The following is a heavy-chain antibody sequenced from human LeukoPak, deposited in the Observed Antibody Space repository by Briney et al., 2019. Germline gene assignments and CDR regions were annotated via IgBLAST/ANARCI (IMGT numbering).Heavy chain of an antibody. J-gene: IGHJ4*02. Sequence: PGGSLRLSCAASGFTFSRYTMHWVRQAPGKGLEWVSYISSSGSTIYYADSVKGRFTISRDNAKNSLHLQMNSLRAEDTAVYYCAREKTITVAAQLDYWGQGTLVTVSS. CDR2: ISSSGSTI. CDR1: GFTFSRYT. D-gene: IGHD6-19*01. CDR3: AREKTITVAAQLDY. V-gene: IGHV3-48*04.